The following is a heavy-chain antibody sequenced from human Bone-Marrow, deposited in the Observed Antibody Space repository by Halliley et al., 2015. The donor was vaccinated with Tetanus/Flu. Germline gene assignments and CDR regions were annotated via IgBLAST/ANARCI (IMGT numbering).Heavy chain of an antibody. CDR2: IYPGDSDT. Sequence: VQLVQSGGEVRKPGESLKISCKGSGYSFYSHWIAWVRQLPGKGLEWMGFIYPGDSDTKYSPAVEGQVTISADRSTSTAYLQWSGLKASDTAMYFWARHSAAGKPANYYYCYYGLDVWGQGTTVTVSS. CDR1: GYSFYSHW. D-gene: IGHD6-13*01. V-gene: IGHV5-51*01. CDR3: ARHSAAGKPANYYYCYYGLDV. J-gene: IGHJ6*02.